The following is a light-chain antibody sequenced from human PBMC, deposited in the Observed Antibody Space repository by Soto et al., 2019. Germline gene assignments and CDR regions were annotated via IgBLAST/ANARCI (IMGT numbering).Light chain of an antibody. J-gene: IGKJ1*01. Sequence: EIVLTQSPGTLSLSPGERATLSCRASQSVSSYLAWYQQKPGQAPRLLIYDASNRATGIPARFSGSGSGTDFTLTISSLEPEDFAVYYCQQYTTSSWTFGQGTKVDIK. CDR2: DAS. V-gene: IGKV3-11*01. CDR1: QSVSSY. CDR3: QQYTTSSWT.